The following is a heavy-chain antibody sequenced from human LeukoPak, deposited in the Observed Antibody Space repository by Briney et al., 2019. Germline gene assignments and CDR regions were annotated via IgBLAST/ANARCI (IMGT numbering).Heavy chain of an antibody. Sequence: SQTLSLTCAVSGGSISSGGYSWSWIRQPPGKGLEWIGYIYHSGSTYYNPSLKGRVTISVDRSKNQFSLKLSSVTAADTAVYYCARAQGYSYGNTLDYWGQGTLVTVSS. V-gene: IGHV4-30-2*01. CDR3: ARAQGYSYGNTLDY. CDR1: GGSISSGGYS. J-gene: IGHJ4*02. D-gene: IGHD5-18*01. CDR2: IYHSGST.